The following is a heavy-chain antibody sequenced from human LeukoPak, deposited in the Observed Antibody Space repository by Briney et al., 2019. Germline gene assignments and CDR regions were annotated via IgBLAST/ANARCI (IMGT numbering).Heavy chain of an antibody. Sequence: SETLSLTCTVSGGSISSGYYYWSWIRQPAGKGLEWIGRFYPDGSTNYHPSLKSRVTISVDMSKNPFSLKLTSLTAADTAVYYCARDPGGWFDPWGQGTLVTVSS. CDR1: GGSISSGYYY. CDR2: FYPDGST. J-gene: IGHJ5*02. CDR3: ARDPGGWFDP. V-gene: IGHV4-61*02. D-gene: IGHD3-16*01.